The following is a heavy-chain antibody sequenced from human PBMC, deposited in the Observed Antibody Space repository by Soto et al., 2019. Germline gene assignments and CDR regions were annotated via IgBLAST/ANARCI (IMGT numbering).Heavy chain of an antibody. V-gene: IGHV1-69*13. CDR3: ARGPKLQTTGTRLDY. Sequence: GASVKVSCKASGGTFSSYAISWVRQAPGQGLEWLGGFIPIFGTANYAQKFQGRVTITADESTSTAYMELSSLRSEDTAVYYCARGPKLQTTGTRLDYWGQGTLDTVSS. J-gene: IGHJ4*02. CDR2: FIPIFGTA. D-gene: IGHD1-1*01. CDR1: GGTFSSYA.